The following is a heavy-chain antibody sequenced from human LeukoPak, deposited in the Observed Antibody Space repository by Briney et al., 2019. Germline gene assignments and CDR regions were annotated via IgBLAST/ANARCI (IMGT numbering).Heavy chain of an antibody. CDR2: INSDGSST. Sequence: GGSLRLSCAASGFTFSTYWMHWVRQAPGKGLVWVSHINSDGSSTGYADSVKGRFTISRDNAKNTLYLQMNSLRAEDTAVYYCATSPTTTVTNLFDYWGQGTLVTVSS. CDR3: ATSPTTTVTNLFDY. J-gene: IGHJ4*02. D-gene: IGHD4-17*01. V-gene: IGHV3-74*01. CDR1: GFTFSTYW.